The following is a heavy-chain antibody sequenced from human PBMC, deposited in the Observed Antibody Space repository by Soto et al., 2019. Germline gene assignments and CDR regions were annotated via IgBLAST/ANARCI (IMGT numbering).Heavy chain of an antibody. CDR3: AKDRGYYDSSGPSDYFDY. CDR2: ISGGGETI. J-gene: IGHJ4*02. V-gene: IGHV3-48*01. D-gene: IGHD3-22*01. CDR1: RFTFSDYS. Sequence: PGGSLRLSCAASRFTFSDYSMNWVRQAPGKGLEWVSYISGGGETIYYADSVRGRFTISRDNAKNTLYLQMNSLRAEDTAVYYCAKDRGYYDSSGPSDYFDYWGQGTLVTVS.